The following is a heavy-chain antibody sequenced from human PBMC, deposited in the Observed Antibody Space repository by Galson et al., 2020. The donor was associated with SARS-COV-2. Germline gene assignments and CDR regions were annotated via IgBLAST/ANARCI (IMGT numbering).Heavy chain of an antibody. CDR1: GFTFSRYG. D-gene: IGHD3-10*02. CDR3: AKDFVRGIGYMDV. Sequence: LSLTCVASGFTFSRYGMSWVRQAPGQGLEWVATTSATTYYADSVRRRFIISRDDSNNILYLQMNGLSADDTAVYYCAKDFVRGIGYMDVWGPGTTVTVSS. CDR2: TSATT. V-gene: IGHV3-23*01. J-gene: IGHJ6*03.